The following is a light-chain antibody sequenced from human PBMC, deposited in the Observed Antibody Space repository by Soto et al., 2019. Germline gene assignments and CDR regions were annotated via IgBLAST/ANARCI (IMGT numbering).Light chain of an antibody. CDR3: QQRKT. CDR1: QSVSSY. Sequence: EIVLTQSPATLSLSPGERATLSCRASQSVSSYLAWYQQKPGQAPRLLIYDASNRATGIPARFSGSGSGTDFTLTISSVDPEDFAVYYCQQRKTFGGGTKVKIK. V-gene: IGKV3-11*01. J-gene: IGKJ4*01. CDR2: DAS.